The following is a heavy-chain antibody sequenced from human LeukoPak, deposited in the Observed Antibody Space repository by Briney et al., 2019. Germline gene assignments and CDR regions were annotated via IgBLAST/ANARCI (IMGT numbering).Heavy chain of an antibody. Sequence: SETLSLTCTVSGGSISSGSYYWSWIRQPAGKGLEWIGRIYTSGSTNYNPSLKSRVTISVDTSKNQFSLKLTSVTAADAAMYYCARAAETVLWRGYDSSGYYYVPNHFDYWGQGTLVTVSS. V-gene: IGHV4-61*02. CDR1: GGSISSGSYY. J-gene: IGHJ4*02. CDR2: IYTSGST. CDR3: ARAAETVLWRGYDSSGYYYVPNHFDY. D-gene: IGHD3-22*01.